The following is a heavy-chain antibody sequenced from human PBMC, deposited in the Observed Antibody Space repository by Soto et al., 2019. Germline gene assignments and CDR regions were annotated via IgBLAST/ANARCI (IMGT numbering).Heavy chain of an antibody. CDR1: GGSVSSGAYY. CDR2: IYYSGST. D-gene: IGHD5-12*01. Sequence: SETLSLTCTVSGGSVSSGAYYWTWIRQRPGKGLEWIGYIYYSGSTYYSPSLKSRLSIPLDTSKNQFSLRLSSVTAADTAMYYCARARLRAVYAFDIWGQGTMVTV. V-gene: IGHV4-31*03. CDR3: ARARLRAVYAFDI. J-gene: IGHJ3*02.